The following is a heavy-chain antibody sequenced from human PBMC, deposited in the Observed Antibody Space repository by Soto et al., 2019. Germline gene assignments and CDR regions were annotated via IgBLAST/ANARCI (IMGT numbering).Heavy chain of an antibody. CDR1: GGSISSGGYS. V-gene: IGHV4-30-2*01. CDR2: IYHSGST. J-gene: IGHJ4*02. Sequence: PSETLSLTCAVSGGSISSGGYSWSWIRQPPGKGLEWIGYIYHSGSTYYNPSLKSRVTISVDRSKNQFSLKLSSVTAAETAVYYCARGMTTVTTLDYSGQGTLVTVSS. D-gene: IGHD4-17*01. CDR3: ARGMTTVTTLDY.